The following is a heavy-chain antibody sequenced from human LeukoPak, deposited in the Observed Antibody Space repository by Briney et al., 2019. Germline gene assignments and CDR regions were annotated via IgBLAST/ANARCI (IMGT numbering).Heavy chain of an antibody. Sequence: ASVKVSCKASGYTFTGYYMHWVRQAPGQGLEWMGWIDPNSGGTNYAQKFQGRVTMTRDTSISTAYMELSRLRSDDTAVYYCARADTAMVIDYWGQGTLVAVSS. J-gene: IGHJ4*02. CDR2: IDPNSGGT. D-gene: IGHD5-18*01. V-gene: IGHV1-2*02. CDR3: ARADTAMVIDY. CDR1: GYTFTGYY.